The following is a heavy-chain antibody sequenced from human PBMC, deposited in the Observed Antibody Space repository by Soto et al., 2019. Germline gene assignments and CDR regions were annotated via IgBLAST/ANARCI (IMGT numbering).Heavy chain of an antibody. J-gene: IGHJ4*02. CDR1: GFTFSGSA. V-gene: IGHV3-73*01. D-gene: IGHD2-21*01. CDR3: ARHAPFTARCHLCH. Sequence: EVQLVESGGGLVQPGGSLKLSCAASGFTFSGSAMHWVRQASGKGLEWVGHIRSKANSYATVYAASVKGRFTISRDDSKNTAYLQMNSLKTEDTAVYYCARHAPFTARCHLCHWGRGTLVTVPS. CDR2: IRSKANSYAT.